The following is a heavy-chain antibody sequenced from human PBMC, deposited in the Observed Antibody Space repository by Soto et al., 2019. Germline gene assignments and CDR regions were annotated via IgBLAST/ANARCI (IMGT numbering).Heavy chain of an antibody. CDR3: AIRLTSTVSALGY. CDR1: GLTFSSYA. D-gene: IGHD6-19*01. Sequence: QVPLVESGGGVVQPGKSLRLSCTASGLTFSSYAVHWVRQAPGKGLEWVSVIAGDGGNKYFAESVRGRFLCSRDNPKNTVYLQMTSLRHEDTAVYVCAIRLTSTVSALGYWCQGTLVTVSS. CDR2: IAGDGGNK. J-gene: IGHJ4*02. V-gene: IGHV3-30-3*01.